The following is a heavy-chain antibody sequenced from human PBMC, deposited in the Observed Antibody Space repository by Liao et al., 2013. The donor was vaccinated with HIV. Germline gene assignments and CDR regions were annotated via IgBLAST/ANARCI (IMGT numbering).Heavy chain of an antibody. D-gene: IGHD3-10*01. J-gene: IGHJ4*02. V-gene: IGHV4-4*07. CDR1: GASISSYY. CDR3: ARGVKVWFGDQYLDY. Sequence: QVQLQESGPGLVKASETLSLNCNVSGASISSYYWSWIRQPAGKGLEWIGRFYTGGTTNYNPSLKSRVTMSVDTSKNQFSLRLTSVTAADTAVYYCARGVKVWFGDQYLDYWGQGALVTVSS. CDR2: FYTGGTT.